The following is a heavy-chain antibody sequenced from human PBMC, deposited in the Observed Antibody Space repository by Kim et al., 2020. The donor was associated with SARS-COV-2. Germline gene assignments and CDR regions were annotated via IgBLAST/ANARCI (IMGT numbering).Heavy chain of an antibody. J-gene: IGHJ4*02. Sequence: SQTLSLSCAVSGDSVSSYTAAWNWIRQSPPRGLEWLGRTYFRSKWSTNYAVSVQSRININADTSTNQFSLQLNSVTPEDTALYYCASQMSWRFDFWGQGTLVTVSS. V-gene: IGHV6-1*01. CDR3: ASQMSWRFDF. CDR2: TYFRSKWST. CDR1: GDSVSSYTAA.